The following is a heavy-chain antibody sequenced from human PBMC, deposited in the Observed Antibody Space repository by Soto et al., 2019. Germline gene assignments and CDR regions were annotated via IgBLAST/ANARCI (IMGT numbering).Heavy chain of an antibody. D-gene: IGHD3-22*01. CDR3: AKQGGFYYDSSGTTRS. V-gene: IGHV3-30*18. CDR1: GFTFSSYG. J-gene: IGHJ5*02. CDR2: ISYDGSNK. Sequence: GSLRLSCAASGFTFSSYGMHWVRQAPGKGLEWVAVISYDGSNKYYADSVKGRFTISRDNSKNTLYLQMNSLRAEDTAVYYCAKQGGFYYDSSGTTRSWGQGTLVTVSS.